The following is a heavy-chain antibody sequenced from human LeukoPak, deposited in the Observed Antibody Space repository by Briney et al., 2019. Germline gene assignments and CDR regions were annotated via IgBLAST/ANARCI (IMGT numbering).Heavy chain of an antibody. V-gene: IGHV4-59*01. D-gene: IGHD6-13*01. J-gene: IGHJ6*03. CDR2: IDHTGST. Sequence: SETLSLTCTVSDDSITIYHWSWIRQPPGKGLEWIGYIDHTGSTNYNPSLNSRVTLSRDTSKNHFSLELSSATAADTAVYYCARVGVEYRQQLVLYYYYYMDVWGKGTTVTVSS. CDR1: DDSITIYH. CDR3: ARVGVEYRQQLVLYYYYYMDV.